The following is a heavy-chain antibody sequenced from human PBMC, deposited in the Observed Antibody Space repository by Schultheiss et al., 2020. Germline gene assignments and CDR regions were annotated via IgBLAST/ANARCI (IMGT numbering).Heavy chain of an antibody. J-gene: IGHJ6*02. D-gene: IGHD6-19*01. V-gene: IGHV4-61*03. CDR1: GGSVSSGSYY. CDR3: ARSIGWYGDYGMDV. Sequence: SQTLSLTCIVSGGSVSSGSYYWTWIRQPPGKGLEWIGFIYFSGTTRYNPSLKSRVTISVDASKNHFSLKLTSMTAADTAVYFCARSIGWYGDYGMDVWGQGTTVTVSS. CDR2: IYFSGTT.